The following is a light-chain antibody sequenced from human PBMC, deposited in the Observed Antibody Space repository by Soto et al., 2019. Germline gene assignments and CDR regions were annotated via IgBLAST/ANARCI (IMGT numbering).Light chain of an antibody. CDR3: QQYDSSPQA. CDR2: DAS. Sequence: EIVMTQSPATLSVSPGERATLSCRASQSVSSNLAWYQQKRGQAPRLLIYDASTRATGIPDRFSGSGSGTDFTLTISRLEPEDFAVYFCQQYDSSPQAFGLGTKVDIK. V-gene: IGKV3D-15*01. CDR1: QSVSSN. J-gene: IGKJ1*01.